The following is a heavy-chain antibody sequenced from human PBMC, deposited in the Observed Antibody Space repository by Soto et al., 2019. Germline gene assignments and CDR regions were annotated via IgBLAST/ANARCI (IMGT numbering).Heavy chain of an antibody. CDR2: IKSKTDGGTT. J-gene: IGHJ4*02. CDR3: TYDYVWGSYRLFDY. V-gene: IGHV3-15*01. Sequence: GGSLRLSCAASGFTFSNAWMSWVRQAPGKGLEWVGRIKSKTDGGTTDYAAPVKGRFTISRDDSKNTLYLQMNSLKTEDTAVYYCTYDYVWGSYRLFDYWGQGTLVTVSS. D-gene: IGHD3-16*02. CDR1: GFTFSNAW.